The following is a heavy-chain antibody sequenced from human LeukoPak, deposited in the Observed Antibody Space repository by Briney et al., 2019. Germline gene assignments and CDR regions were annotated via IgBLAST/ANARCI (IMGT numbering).Heavy chain of an antibody. CDR1: GFTFSSYG. Sequence: PGGSLRLSCAASGFTFSSYGMHWVRQAPGKGLEWVAVISYDGSNKYYADSVKGRFTISRDNSKNTLYRQMNSLRAEGTAVYYRAKDSRRDVWGQGTTVTVSS. CDR2: ISYDGSNK. V-gene: IGHV3-30*18. J-gene: IGHJ6*02. CDR3: AKDSRRDV.